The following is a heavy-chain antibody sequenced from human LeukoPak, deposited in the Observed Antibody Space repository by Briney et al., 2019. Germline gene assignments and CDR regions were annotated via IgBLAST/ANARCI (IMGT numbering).Heavy chain of an antibody. V-gene: IGHV4-34*01. CDR2: INHGGST. Sequence: PSETLSLTCAVYGGSFSGYYWSWIRQPPGKGLEWIGEINHGGSTNYNPSLKSRVTISVDTSKNQFSLKLSSVTAADTAVYYCARNTYYDFWSGFYYYYYYMDVWGKGTTVTVSS. J-gene: IGHJ6*03. CDR3: ARNTYYDFWSGFYYYYYYMDV. D-gene: IGHD3-3*01. CDR1: GGSFSGYY.